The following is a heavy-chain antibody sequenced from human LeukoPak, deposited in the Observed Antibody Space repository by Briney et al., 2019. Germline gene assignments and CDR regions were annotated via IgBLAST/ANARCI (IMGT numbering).Heavy chain of an antibody. CDR1: GYIFTGNY. Sequence: GASVKVSCKASGYIFTGNYIHWVRQAPGQGLEWMGRINPNSGGTNYAQKFQGRITMTRDTSISTAYTELSGLISDDTAVFYCAREGRYGQSDFEFWGQGTLVTVSS. J-gene: IGHJ4*02. V-gene: IGHV1-2*06. D-gene: IGHD3-16*01. CDR2: INPNSGGT. CDR3: AREGRYGQSDFEF.